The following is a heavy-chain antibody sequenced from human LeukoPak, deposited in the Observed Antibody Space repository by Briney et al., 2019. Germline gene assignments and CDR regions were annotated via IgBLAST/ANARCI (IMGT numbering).Heavy chain of an antibody. Sequence: SGPTLVKPTQTLTLTCTFSGFSLSTSGVGVGWIRQPPGKALEWLALIYWDDDKRYSPSLKSRLTITKDTSKNQVVLTMTNMDPVDTATYYCAHNEVIVAGDEYFQHWGQGTLVTVSS. CDR1: GFSLSTSGVG. CDR3: AHNEVIVAGDEYFQH. CDR2: IYWDDDK. D-gene: IGHD6-19*01. V-gene: IGHV2-5*02. J-gene: IGHJ1*01.